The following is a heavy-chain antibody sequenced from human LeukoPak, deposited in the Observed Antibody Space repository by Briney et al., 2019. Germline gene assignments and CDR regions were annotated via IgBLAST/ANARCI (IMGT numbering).Heavy chain of an antibody. Sequence: GASVKVSCKASGGTFSSYAISWVRQAPGQGLEWMGWMNPNNGNTGDAQKFQGRVTMTRDPSISTAYMELSSLRSEDTGVYFCARALAGTAELDVWGKGTTVTVSS. D-gene: IGHD1-1*01. V-gene: IGHV1-8*02. J-gene: IGHJ6*04. CDR1: GGTFSSYA. CDR2: MNPNNGNT. CDR3: ARALAGTAELDV.